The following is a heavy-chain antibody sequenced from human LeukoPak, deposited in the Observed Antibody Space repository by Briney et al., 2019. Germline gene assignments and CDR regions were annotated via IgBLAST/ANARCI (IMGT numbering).Heavy chain of an antibody. D-gene: IGHD3-9*01. CDR1: GGSISSGGYS. CDR3: ARGYDILTGYYRYYYYGMDV. V-gene: IGHV4-30-2*01. J-gene: IGHJ6*02. Sequence: PSETLSLTCAVSGGSISSGGYSWSWIRQPPGKGLEWIGYIYHSGSTYYNPSLKSRVTISVDRSKNQFSLKLSSVTAADTAVYYCARGYDILTGYYRYYYYGMDVWGQGTTVTVSS. CDR2: IYHSGST.